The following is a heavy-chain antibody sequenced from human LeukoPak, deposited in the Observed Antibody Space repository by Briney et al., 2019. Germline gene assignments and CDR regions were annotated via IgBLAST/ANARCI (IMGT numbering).Heavy chain of an antibody. CDR1: GFTFTNAW. J-gene: IGHJ3*01. CDR2: IKTKSEGGTI. D-gene: IGHD3-9*01. Sequence: GGSLRLSCAASGFTFTNAWMHWVRQAPGKGLEWVSRIKTKSEGGTIDYAAPVRGRFTISRDDSKNMVYLQLNSLKTEDTGVYYCARDWYHAFDFWGQGTMVTVSS. V-gene: IGHV3-15*07. CDR3: ARDWYHAFDF.